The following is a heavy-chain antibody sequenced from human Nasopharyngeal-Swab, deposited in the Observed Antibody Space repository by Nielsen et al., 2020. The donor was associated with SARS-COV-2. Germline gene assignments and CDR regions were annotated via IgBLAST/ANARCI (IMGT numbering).Heavy chain of an antibody. CDR1: GYTFTSYG. CDR3: ARRDNGDSYADY. CDR2: ISAYNGNT. J-gene: IGHJ4*02. D-gene: IGHD4-17*01. V-gene: IGHV1-18*01. Sequence: ASVKVSCKASGYTFTSYGISWVRQAPGQGLEWMGWISAYNGNTNYAQKLQGRVTMTTDTSTSTAYMELRSLRSDDTAVYYCARRDNGDSYADYWGQGILVTVSS.